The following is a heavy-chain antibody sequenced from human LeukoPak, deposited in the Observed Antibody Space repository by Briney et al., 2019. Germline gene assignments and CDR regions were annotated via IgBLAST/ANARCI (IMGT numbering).Heavy chain of an antibody. CDR2: IYPGDSDT. CDR3: ARARMVRGAYYYGMDV. J-gene: IGHJ6*02. Sequence: GESLKISCKGSGYSFTSYWIGWVRQMPGKGLEWMGIIYPGDSDTRYSPSFQGQVTISADKSISTAYLQWSSLKASDTAMYYCARARMVRGAYYYGMDVWGQGTTVTVSS. CDR1: GYSFTSYW. D-gene: IGHD3-10*01. V-gene: IGHV5-51*01.